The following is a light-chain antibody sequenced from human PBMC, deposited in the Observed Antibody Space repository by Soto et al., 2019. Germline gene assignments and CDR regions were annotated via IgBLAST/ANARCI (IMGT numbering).Light chain of an antibody. CDR3: QEYNSY. Sequence: DIQMTQSPSTLSASVGDRVTITCRSSEAIDNWLAWYQQKPGKAPKLLIYQASSLEGGVPSRFSGSGYGTEFTLTISSLQPDDSATYYRQEYNSYFGGGTRVEIK. V-gene: IGKV1-5*03. CDR1: EAIDNW. CDR2: QAS. J-gene: IGKJ4*01.